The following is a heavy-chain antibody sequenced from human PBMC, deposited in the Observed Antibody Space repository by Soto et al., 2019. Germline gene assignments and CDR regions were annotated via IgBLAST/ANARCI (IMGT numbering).Heavy chain of an antibody. D-gene: IGHD4-17*01. CDR3: ARHGSYGDYAYYGMDV. CDR2: IYYSGST. CDR1: GGSISSSSYY. Sequence: SETLSLTCTVSGGSISSSSYYWVWIRQPPGKGLEWIGGIYYSGSTYYNPSLKSRVTISVDTSKNQFSLKLSSVTAADTAVYYCARHGSYGDYAYYGMDVWGQGTTVTVSS. V-gene: IGHV4-39*01. J-gene: IGHJ6*02.